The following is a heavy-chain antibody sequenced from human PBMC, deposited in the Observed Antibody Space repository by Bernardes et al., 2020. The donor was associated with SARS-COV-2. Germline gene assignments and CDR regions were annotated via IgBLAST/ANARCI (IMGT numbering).Heavy chain of an antibody. CDR1: GFTFDDYA. D-gene: IGHD6-13*01. V-gene: IGHV3-9*01. CDR3: AKDMTPAAGSPFDY. Sequence: GGSLRLSCAASGFTFDDYAMHWVRQAPGKGLEWVSGISWNSGSIGYADSVKGRFTISRDNAKHSLYLQMNSLRAEDTALDYCAKDMTPAAGSPFDYWGQGTLVTVAS. J-gene: IGHJ4*02. CDR2: ISWNSGSI.